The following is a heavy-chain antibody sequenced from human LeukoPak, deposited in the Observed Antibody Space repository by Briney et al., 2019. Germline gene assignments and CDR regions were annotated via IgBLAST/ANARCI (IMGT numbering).Heavy chain of an antibody. Sequence: ASVKVSCEASGHTFTTYDIHWVRQAPGQGLQWMGWMDPNSGNTGYEQKFQGRLTMTRSTSINTVYMELTSLRSEDTAVYYCARGRVAGATWVFWYFDLWGRGTLVTVSS. V-gene: IGHV1-8*01. J-gene: IGHJ2*01. D-gene: IGHD1-26*01. CDR3: ARGRVAGATWVFWYFDL. CDR2: MDPNSGNT. CDR1: GHTFTTYD.